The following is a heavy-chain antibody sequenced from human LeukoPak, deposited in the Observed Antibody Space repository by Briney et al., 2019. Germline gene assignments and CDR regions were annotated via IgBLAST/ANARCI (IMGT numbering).Heavy chain of an antibody. CDR2: ISAYNGNT. CDR3: ARDLYCSSTSCYGPVTPRSFDY. J-gene: IGHJ4*02. Sequence: ASVKVSCKASGYTFTSYGISWVRQAPGQELEWMGWISAYNGNTNYAQKLQGRVTTTTDTSTSIAYMELRSLRSDDTAVYYCARDLYCSSTSCYGPVTPRSFDYWGQGTLVTVSS. V-gene: IGHV1-18*01. D-gene: IGHD2-2*01. CDR1: GYTFTSYG.